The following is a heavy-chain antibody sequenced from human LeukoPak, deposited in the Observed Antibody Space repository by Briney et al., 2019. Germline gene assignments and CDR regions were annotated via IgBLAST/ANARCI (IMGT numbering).Heavy chain of an antibody. V-gene: IGHV1-69*05. D-gene: IGHD3-10*01. CDR3: ARDRVTMVRGVIIVSKEDWFDP. J-gene: IGHJ5*02. CDR1: GGTFSSYA. Sequence: SVKVSCKASGGTFSSYAISWVRQAPGQGLEWMGGIIPIFGTANYAQKLQGRVTMTTDTSTSTAYMELRSLRSDDTAVYYCARDRVTMVRGVIIVSKEDWFDPWGQGTLVTVSS. CDR2: IIPIFGTA.